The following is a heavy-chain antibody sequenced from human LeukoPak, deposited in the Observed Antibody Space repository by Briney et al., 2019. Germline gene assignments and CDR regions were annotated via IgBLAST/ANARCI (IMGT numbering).Heavy chain of an antibody. CDR3: ARDPPQGWFDP. Sequence: GASVKVSCKASGYTFTSYGISWVRQAPEQGLEWMGWISAYSGNTNYAQKLQGRVTMTTDTSTSTAYMELRSLRSDDTAVYYCARDPPQGWFDPWGQGTLVTVSS. CDR2: ISAYSGNT. CDR1: GYTFTSYG. J-gene: IGHJ5*02. V-gene: IGHV1-18*01.